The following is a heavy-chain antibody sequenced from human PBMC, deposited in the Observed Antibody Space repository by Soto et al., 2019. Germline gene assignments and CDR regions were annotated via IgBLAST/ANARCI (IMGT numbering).Heavy chain of an antibody. CDR3: ARDRVVTMVRGVNWPLYYYGMDV. V-gene: IGHV4-31*03. CDR1: GGSISSGGYY. J-gene: IGHJ6*02. D-gene: IGHD3-10*01. Sequence: SETLSLTCTVSGGSISSGGYYWSWIRQHPGKGLEWIGYIYYSGSTYYSPSLKSRVTISVDTSKNQFSLKLSSVTAADTAVYYCARDRVVTMVRGVNWPLYYYGMDVWGQGTTVTVYS. CDR2: IYYSGST.